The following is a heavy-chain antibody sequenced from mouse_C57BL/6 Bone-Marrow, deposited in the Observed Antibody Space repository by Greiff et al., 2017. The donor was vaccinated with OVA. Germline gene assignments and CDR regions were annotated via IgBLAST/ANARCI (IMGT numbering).Heavy chain of an antibody. CDR3: ARPAYYDYDYAMDY. Sequence: EVQLVESGGGLVQPGGSLKLSCAASGFTFSAYSMYWVRQTPETRLEWVAYISNGGGSTYYPDTVKGRFTLSIDNAKNTLYLQMSSRKAEDTAMYYCARPAYYDYDYAMDYWGQGTSVTVSS. V-gene: IGHV5-12*01. CDR2: ISNGGGST. J-gene: IGHJ4*01. D-gene: IGHD2-4*01. CDR1: GFTFSAYS.